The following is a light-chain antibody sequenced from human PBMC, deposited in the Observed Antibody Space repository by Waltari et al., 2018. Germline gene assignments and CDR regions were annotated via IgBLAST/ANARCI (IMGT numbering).Light chain of an antibody. CDR3: QQYYEWPLT. CDR2: GAS. J-gene: IGKJ4*01. Sequence: EIVMTQSPATLSVSPGERATLSCRASQSVSSTLAWYQHKPGQPPRLLIYGASTRATATPARFSGSGSGTEFTLAISSLQSEDFAVYYCQQYYEWPLTFGGGTKVEIK. V-gene: IGKV3D-15*01. CDR1: QSVSST.